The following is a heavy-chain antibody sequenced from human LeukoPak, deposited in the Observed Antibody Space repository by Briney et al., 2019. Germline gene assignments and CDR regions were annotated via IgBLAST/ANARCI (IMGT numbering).Heavy chain of an antibody. V-gene: IGHV4-39*07. CDR1: GGSISSRPYC. Sequence: SETLSLTCTVSGGSISSRPYCWGWIRQPPGKGLEWLGSFYYSGSTSYRSSLKSRLSISVDTSKNQFSLKLSSVTAADTAVYYCARGTMYYYDSSGYTAGRAFDIWGQGTMVTVSS. J-gene: IGHJ3*02. D-gene: IGHD3-22*01. CDR3: ARGTMYYYDSSGYTAGRAFDI. CDR2: FYYSGST.